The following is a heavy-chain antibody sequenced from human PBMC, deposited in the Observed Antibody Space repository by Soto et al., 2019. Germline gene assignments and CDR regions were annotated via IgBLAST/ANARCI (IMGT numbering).Heavy chain of an antibody. Sequence: PGESLKISCKGSGYSFTSYWIGWVRQMHGKGLEWMGIIYPGDSDTRYSPSFQGQVSISADKSISTAYLQWSSLKASDTAMYYCARQSVVVPDAIHYYYYYGMDVWGQGTTVTVYS. CDR1: GYSFTSYW. J-gene: IGHJ6*02. D-gene: IGHD2-2*01. V-gene: IGHV5-51*01. CDR2: IYPGDSDT. CDR3: ARQSVVVPDAIHYYYYYGMDV.